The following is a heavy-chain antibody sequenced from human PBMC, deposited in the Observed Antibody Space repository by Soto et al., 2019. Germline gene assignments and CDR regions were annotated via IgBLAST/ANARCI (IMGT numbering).Heavy chain of an antibody. D-gene: IGHD5-18*01. Sequence: ASVKVSCKASGYTFTGYYMHWVRQAPGQGRAWMGWINPNSGGTNYAQKFQRWVTMTRDTTISTAYKELSRLGADDTAVYYCAREGARPDVDTAMVHYYYGMDVWGQGTTVTVSS. CDR3: AREGARPDVDTAMVHYYYGMDV. CDR2: INPNSGGT. J-gene: IGHJ6*02. V-gene: IGHV1-2*04. CDR1: GYTFTGYY.